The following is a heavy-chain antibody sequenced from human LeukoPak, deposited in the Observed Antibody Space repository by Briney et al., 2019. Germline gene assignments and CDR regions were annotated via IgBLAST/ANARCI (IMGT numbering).Heavy chain of an antibody. CDR2: MNPNSGNT. J-gene: IGHJ4*02. V-gene: IGHV1-8*03. CDR1: GYTFTSYD. Sequence: AASVKVSCKASGYTFTSYDINWVRQATGQGLEWMGWMNPNSGNTGYAQKFQGRVTITRNTSISTAYMELSSLRSEDTAVYYCARGHSGSYLLGYWGQGTLVTVSS. CDR3: ARGHSGSYLLGY. D-gene: IGHD1-26*01.